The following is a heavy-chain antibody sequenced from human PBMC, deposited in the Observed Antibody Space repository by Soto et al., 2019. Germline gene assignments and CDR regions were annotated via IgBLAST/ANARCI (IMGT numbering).Heavy chain of an antibody. J-gene: IGHJ5*02. Sequence: QVQLVQSGAEVKKPGASVKVSCKASGYTFSDYYVHWVRQAPGQGLEWMGWINPYSGATNYAQKFQDWVTMTGDASVSTAYLELNTLVSDDTAVYYCARARANVAPNWFDPWGQGTLVIVSS. V-gene: IGHV1-2*04. D-gene: IGHD5-12*01. CDR3: ARARANVAPNWFDP. CDR1: GYTFSDYY. CDR2: INPYSGAT.